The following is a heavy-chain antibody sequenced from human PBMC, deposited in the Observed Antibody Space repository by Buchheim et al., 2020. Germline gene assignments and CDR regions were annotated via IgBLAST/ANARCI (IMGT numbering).Heavy chain of an antibody. V-gene: IGHV3-30*18. CDR3: AKDRVRGVGIDY. D-gene: IGHD3-10*01. CDR2: ISYDGSNK. CDR1: GFTFSSYG. J-gene: IGHJ4*02. Sequence: QVQLVESGGGVVQPGRSLRLSCAASGFTFSSYGMHWVRQAPGKGLEWVAVISYDGSNKYYADSVKGRFTISRDNSKNTLYLQMNSLRAEDTAVYYCAKDRVRGVGIDYWGQGTL.